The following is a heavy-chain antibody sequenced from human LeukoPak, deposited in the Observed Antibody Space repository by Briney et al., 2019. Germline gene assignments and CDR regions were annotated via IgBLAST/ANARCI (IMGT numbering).Heavy chain of an antibody. Sequence: GGSLRLSCAASGFTFDDYAMHWVRQAPGKGLEWVSGISWNSGSIGYADSVKGRFTISRDNAKNSLYLQMNSLRAEDTALYYCAKDFRRGYYSLYYFDYWGQGTLVTVSS. CDR3: AKDFRRGYYSLYYFDY. J-gene: IGHJ4*02. CDR1: GFTFDDYA. V-gene: IGHV3-9*01. CDR2: ISWNSGSI. D-gene: IGHD3-22*01.